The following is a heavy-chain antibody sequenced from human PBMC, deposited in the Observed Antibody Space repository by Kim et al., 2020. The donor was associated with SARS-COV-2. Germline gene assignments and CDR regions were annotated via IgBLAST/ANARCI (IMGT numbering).Heavy chain of an antibody. D-gene: IGHD3-10*01. CDR2: IYYSGST. V-gene: IGHV4-39*01. CDR1: GGSISSSSYY. J-gene: IGHJ4*02. Sequence: SETLSLTCTVSGGSISSSSYYWGWIRQPPGKGLEWIGSIYYSGSTYYNPSLKSRVTISVDTSKNQFSLKLSSVTAADTAVYYCAAHHPRGTMVRGVRFEFDYWGQGTLVTVSS. CDR3: AAHHPRGTMVRGVRFEFDY.